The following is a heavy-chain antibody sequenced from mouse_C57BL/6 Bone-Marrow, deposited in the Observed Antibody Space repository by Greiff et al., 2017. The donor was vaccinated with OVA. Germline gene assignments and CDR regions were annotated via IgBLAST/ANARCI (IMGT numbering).Heavy chain of an antibody. J-gene: IGHJ2*01. V-gene: IGHV1-19*01. CDR2: INPYNGGT. CDR1: GYTFTDYY. CDR3: ARESLYYSKDY. D-gene: IGHD2-5*01. Sequence: EVKLVESGPVLVKPGASVKMSCKASGYTFTDYYMNWVKQSHGKSLEWIGVINPYNGGTSYNQKFKGKATLTVDKSSSTAYMELNSLTSEDSAVYYCARESLYYSKDYWGQGTTLTVSS.